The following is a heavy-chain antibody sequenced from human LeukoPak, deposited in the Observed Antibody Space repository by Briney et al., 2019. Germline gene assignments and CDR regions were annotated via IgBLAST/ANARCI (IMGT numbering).Heavy chain of an antibody. CDR2: ISSGSSTI. CDR3: AGYLQY. V-gene: IGHV3-48*02. J-gene: IGHJ1*01. Sequence: PGGSLRLSCAASGFTFSSYSMNWVRRAPGQGLEWVSYISSGSSTIYYADSVKGRYTISRDNAKNSLYLQMSSLRDEDTAVYYCAGYLQYWGQGTLVTVSS. CDR1: GFTFSSYS.